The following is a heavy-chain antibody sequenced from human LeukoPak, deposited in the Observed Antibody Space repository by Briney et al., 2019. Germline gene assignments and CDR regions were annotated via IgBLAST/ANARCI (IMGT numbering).Heavy chain of an antibody. CDR2: INPSGGST. D-gene: IGHD1-26*01. Sequence: ASVKVSCKASGYIFIRYYMHWVRQAPGQGLEWMGIINPSGGSTSYAQNFQGRVTMTRDTSTNTVYMELRSLRSDDTAVYYCARRRGNSPDYWGQGTLVTVSS. CDR3: ARRRGNSPDY. V-gene: IGHV1-46*01. CDR1: GYIFIRYY. J-gene: IGHJ4*02.